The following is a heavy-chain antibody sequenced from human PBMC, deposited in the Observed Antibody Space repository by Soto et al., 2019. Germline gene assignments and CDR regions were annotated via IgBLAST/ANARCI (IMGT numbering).Heavy chain of an antibody. CDR1: GFTISTHG. V-gene: IGHV3-33*03. J-gene: IGHJ4*02. D-gene: IGHD1-7*01. CDR3: AAATTWNFHFPV. Sequence: QAQLVESGGGVVQPGTSLRLSCAASGFTISTHGMHWVRQAPGKGLEWLANIWYDGSNKFYAESVKGRFSISKDNSKNTLYLQMSSLRAEDTAVYYCAAATTWNFHFPVWGQGTQVTVSS. CDR2: IWYDGSNK.